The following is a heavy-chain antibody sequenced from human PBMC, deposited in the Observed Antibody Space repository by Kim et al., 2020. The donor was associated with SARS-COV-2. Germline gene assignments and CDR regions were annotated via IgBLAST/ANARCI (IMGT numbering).Heavy chain of an antibody. Sequence: LRSRVTISVDKSKNQFSLKLSSVTAADTAVYYCARELNYYDRSGYYHGDYWGQGTLVTVSS. CDR3: ARELNYYDRSGYYHGDY. V-gene: IGHV4-4*02. J-gene: IGHJ4*02. D-gene: IGHD3-22*01.